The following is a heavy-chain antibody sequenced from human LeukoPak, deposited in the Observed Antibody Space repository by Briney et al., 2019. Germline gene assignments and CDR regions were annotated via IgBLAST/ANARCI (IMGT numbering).Heavy chain of an antibody. CDR3: ARVRLDSGTYSLYY. CDR2: ISGRSSTI. Sequence: PGGSLRLSCAASGFTFSSYSMSWVRQAPGKGLEWVSYISGRSSTIYYADSVEGRFTISRDNAENSLYLQMNSLRAEDTAVYYCARVRLDSGTYSLYYWGQGTLVTVSS. CDR1: GFTFSSYS. D-gene: IGHD3-10*01. J-gene: IGHJ4*02. V-gene: IGHV3-48*01.